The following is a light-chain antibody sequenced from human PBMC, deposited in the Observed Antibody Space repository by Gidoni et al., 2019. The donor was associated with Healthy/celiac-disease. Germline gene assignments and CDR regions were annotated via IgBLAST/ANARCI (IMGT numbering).Light chain of an antibody. CDR1: QSISSW. V-gene: IGKV1-5*01. CDR3: QQYNSYSST. J-gene: IGKJ1*01. CDR2: DAS. Sequence: DIQMTQSPSTLSASVGDRVTITCRASQSISSWLAWYQQKPGKAPKLLIYDASSLESGVPSRFSGSGSGTEFTLTISSLQPDDFATYYCQQYNSYSSTFXQXTKVXIK.